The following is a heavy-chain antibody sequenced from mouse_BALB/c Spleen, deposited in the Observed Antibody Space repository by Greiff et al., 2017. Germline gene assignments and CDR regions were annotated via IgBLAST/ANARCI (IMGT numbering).Heavy chain of an antibody. J-gene: IGHJ3*01. Sequence: EVKLMESGGGLVKPGGSLKLSCAASGFTFSSYAMSWVRQSPEKRLEWVAEISSGGSYTYYPDTVTGRFTISRDNAKNTLYLQMSSLRSEDTAMYYCAREGDGAWFAYWGQGTLVTVSA. CDR2: ISSGGSYT. CDR1: GFTFSSYA. V-gene: IGHV5-9-4*01. D-gene: IGHD3-3*01. CDR3: AREGDGAWFAY.